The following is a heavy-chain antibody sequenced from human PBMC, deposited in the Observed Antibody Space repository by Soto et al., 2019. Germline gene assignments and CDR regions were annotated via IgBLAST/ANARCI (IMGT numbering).Heavy chain of an antibody. D-gene: IGHD1-26*01. V-gene: IGHV3-30-3*01. Sequence: GGSLRLSCAASGFTFSSYAMHWVRRAPGKGLEWVAVISYDGSNKCYADSGKGRFTISRDNSKNTLDLQMNSLRAEDTAGYYCASDRCRGTYYLRGVTYFFEEWGQGATVTVSS. J-gene: IGHJ4*02. CDR2: ISYDGSNK. CDR1: GFTFSSYA. CDR3: ASDRCRGTYYLRGVTYFFEE.